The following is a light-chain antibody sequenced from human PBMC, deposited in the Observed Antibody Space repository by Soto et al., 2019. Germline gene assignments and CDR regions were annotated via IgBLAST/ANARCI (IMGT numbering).Light chain of an antibody. V-gene: IGLV1-44*01. CDR1: SSNIGTYT. CDR3: AAWDDSLNGYV. Sequence: QSVLTQSPSGSGAPGQRVTISCSGSSSNIGTYTVNWYQQLPGTAPKLLIYSNDQRPSGVPDRFSGSKSGTSASLAISGLLSEDEADYYCAAWDDSLNGYVFGTGTKVTVL. CDR2: SND. J-gene: IGLJ1*01.